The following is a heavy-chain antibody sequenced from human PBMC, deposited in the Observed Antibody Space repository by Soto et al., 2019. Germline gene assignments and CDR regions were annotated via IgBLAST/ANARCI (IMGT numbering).Heavy chain of an antibody. Sequence: QVQLVQSGAEVKKPGSSVKVSCKASGGTFSSYTISWVRQAPGQGLEWMGRIIPILGIANYAQKFQGRVTITADKSTSTAYMALSSLRSEDTAVYYCARETGTMTVEHWGQGPLVTVSS. CDR2: IIPILGIA. V-gene: IGHV1-69*02. CDR1: GGTFSSYT. J-gene: IGHJ1*01. CDR3: ARETGTMTVEH. D-gene: IGHD3-22*01.